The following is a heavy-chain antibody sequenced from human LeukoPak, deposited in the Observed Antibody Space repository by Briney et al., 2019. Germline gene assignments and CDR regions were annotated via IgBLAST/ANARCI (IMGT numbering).Heavy chain of an antibody. CDR3: ARDPRRRYYDSSGLVDY. J-gene: IGHJ4*02. V-gene: IGHV3-7*01. CDR1: GFTFSSYW. D-gene: IGHD3-22*01. Sequence: GGSLRLSCAASGFTFSSYWMSWVRQAPGKGLEGVANIKQEGSEKYYVDSVKGRFTISRDNAKNSLYLQMNSLRAEDTAVYYCARDPRRRYYDSSGLVDYWGQGTLVTVSS. CDR2: IKQEGSEK.